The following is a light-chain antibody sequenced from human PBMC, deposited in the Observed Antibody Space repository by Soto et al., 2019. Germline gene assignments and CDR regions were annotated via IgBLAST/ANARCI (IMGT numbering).Light chain of an antibody. CDR1: QSVSSNY. CDR2: GAS. CDR3: QQYDSSPPIT. J-gene: IGKJ5*01. V-gene: IGKV3-20*01. Sequence: EIVLTQSPGTLSLSPGERATLSCRASQSVSSNYLAWYQQKSGQAPRLLIYGASSRATAIPDRFSGSGSGTDFTLTISRLEPEDFAVYYCQQYDSSPPITFGQGTRLEIK.